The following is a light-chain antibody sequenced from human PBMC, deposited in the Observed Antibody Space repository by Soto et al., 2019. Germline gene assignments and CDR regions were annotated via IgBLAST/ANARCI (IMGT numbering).Light chain of an antibody. CDR2: LNTDGSH. CDR1: SGHSSYA. V-gene: IGLV4-69*01. Sequence: QAVVTQSPSASASLGASVKLTCTLSSGHSSYAIAWHQQQPEKGPRYLMKLNTDGSHSKGDGMPDRFSGSFSGAERYLTISGLQSEDEADYYCQTWGTGIQVFGGGTKLTVL. J-gene: IGLJ3*02. CDR3: QTWGTGIQV.